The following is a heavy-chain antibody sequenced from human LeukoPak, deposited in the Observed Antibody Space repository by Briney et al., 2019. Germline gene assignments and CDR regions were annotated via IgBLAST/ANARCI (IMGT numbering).Heavy chain of an antibody. J-gene: IGHJ4*02. D-gene: IGHD3-16*02. CDR3: ARHIVEGFDLGYFDY. V-gene: IGHV4-39*01. Sequence: SQTLSLTCTVSGGSISSRTYYWSWIRQHPGKGLEWIGYIYYSGSTYYNPSLKSRVTISVDTSKNQFSLKLSSVTAADTAVYYCARHIVEGFDLGYFDYWGQGTLVTVSS. CDR2: IYYSGST. CDR1: GGSISSRTYY.